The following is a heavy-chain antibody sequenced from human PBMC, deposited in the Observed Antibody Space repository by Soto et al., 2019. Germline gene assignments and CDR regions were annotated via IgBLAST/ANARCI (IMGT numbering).Heavy chain of an antibody. J-gene: IGHJ6*02. CDR1: GFTFSSYS. D-gene: IGHD3-22*01. CDR3: ARDDSSYYYHYGMDV. CDR2: ISSSSSYI. V-gene: IGHV3-21*01. Sequence: PGGSLRLSCAASGFTFSSYSMNWVRQAPGKGLEWVSSISSSSSYIYYADSVKGRFTISRDNAKNSLYLQMNSLRAEDTAVYYCARDDSSYYYHYGMDVWGQGTTVTVSS.